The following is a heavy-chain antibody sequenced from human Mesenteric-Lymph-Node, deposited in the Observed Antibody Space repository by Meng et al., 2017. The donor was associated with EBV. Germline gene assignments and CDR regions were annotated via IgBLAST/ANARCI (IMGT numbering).Heavy chain of an antibody. CDR2: IHHSETA. Sequence: QVSVKKWGVGLLKPLETLSLTWLTLVGSFSGYAGNWIRQAPGKGLEWIGKIHHSETADYNPSLEDRVIISADTSKNQFSLKLTSVTAADTAVYYCARQGYCRTTTCSTWFDPWGQGTLVTVSS. CDR3: ARQGYCRTTTCSTWFDP. V-gene: IGHV4-34*01. D-gene: IGHD2-2*01. J-gene: IGHJ5*02. CDR1: VGSFSGYA.